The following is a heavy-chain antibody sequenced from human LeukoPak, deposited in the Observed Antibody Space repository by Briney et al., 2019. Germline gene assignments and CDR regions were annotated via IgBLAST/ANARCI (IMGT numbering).Heavy chain of an antibody. CDR1: GFTFSNYS. D-gene: IGHD4-17*01. CDR3: AHTVTPRYFQF. J-gene: IGHJ1*01. V-gene: IGHV3-21*01. CDR2: ISSSSSYI. Sequence: GGSLRLSCAASGFTFSNYSMAWVRQAPGKGLEWVSFISSSSSYIYYADSVKGRFTFSRDNAKNSLYLQMNSLRTEDTALYYCAHTVTPRYFQFWGQGTLVTVSS.